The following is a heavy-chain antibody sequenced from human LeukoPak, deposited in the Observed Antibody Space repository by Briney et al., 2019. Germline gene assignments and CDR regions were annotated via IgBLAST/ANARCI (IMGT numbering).Heavy chain of an antibody. CDR2: ISYDGSNK. V-gene: IGHV3-30-3*01. CDR1: GFTFSSYA. J-gene: IGHJ4*02. D-gene: IGHD5-12*01. CDR3: TYSGYDYQGLFDY. Sequence: GGSLRLSCAASGFTFSSYAMHWVRQAPGKGLEWVAVISYDGSNKYYADSVKGRFTISRDNSKNTLYLQMNSLKTEDTAVYYCTYSGYDYQGLFDYWGQGTLVTVSS.